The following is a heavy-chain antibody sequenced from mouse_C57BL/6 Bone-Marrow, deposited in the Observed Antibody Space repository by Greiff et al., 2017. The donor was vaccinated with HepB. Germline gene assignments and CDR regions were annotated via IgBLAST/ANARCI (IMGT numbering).Heavy chain of an antibody. CDR2: INPNNGGT. J-gene: IGHJ2*01. D-gene: IGHD3-2*02. Sequence: EVKLQESGPELVKPGASVKIPCKASGYTFTDYNMDWVKQSHGKSLEWIGDINPNNGGTIYNQKFKGKATLTVDKSSSTAYMELRSLTSEDTAVYYCARMGDSSGFLFDYWGQGTTLTVSS. CDR3: ARMGDSSGFLFDY. CDR1: GYTFTDYN. V-gene: IGHV1-18*01.